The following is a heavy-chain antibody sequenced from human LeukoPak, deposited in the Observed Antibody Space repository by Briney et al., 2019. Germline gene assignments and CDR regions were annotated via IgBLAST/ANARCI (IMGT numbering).Heavy chain of an antibody. D-gene: IGHD3-22*01. CDR3: ARDYYDSSGYPYYYYGMDV. Sequence: PSETLSLTCTVSGGSISSYYWSWLRLPPGKGLEWIGYIYYSGSTNYNPSLKSRVTISVDTSKNQFSLKLSSVTAADTAVYYCARDYYDSSGYPYYYYGMDVWGQGTTVTVSS. J-gene: IGHJ6*02. CDR2: IYYSGST. V-gene: IGHV4-59*01. CDR1: GGSISSYY.